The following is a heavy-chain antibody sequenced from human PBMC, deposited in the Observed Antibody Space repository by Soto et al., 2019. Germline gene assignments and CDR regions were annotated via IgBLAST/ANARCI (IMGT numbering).Heavy chain of an antibody. D-gene: IGHD3-10*01. CDR1: GFSFSNYA. J-gene: IGHJ4*02. CDR2: ISGGGGGT. V-gene: IGHV3-23*01. CDR3: ARDNTPMVRVGLDY. Sequence: PGGSLRLSCSVSGFSFSNYAMTWVRQAPGKGLEWVSSISGGGGGTHYADSMKGRVTISRDNSKNTLHLEMKRLRADDTAVYYCARDNTPMVRVGLDYWGQGTLVTVSS.